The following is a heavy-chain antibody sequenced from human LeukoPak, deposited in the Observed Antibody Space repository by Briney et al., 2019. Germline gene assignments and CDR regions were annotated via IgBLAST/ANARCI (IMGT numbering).Heavy chain of an antibody. CDR1: GFTFSSYG. D-gene: IGHD6-13*01. V-gene: IGHV3-33*01. CDR3: ARDVAAAGNDNWFDP. J-gene: IGHJ5*02. CDR2: IWYDGSSK. Sequence: GGSLRLSCAASGFTFSSYGMHWVRQAPGKGLEWVAVIWYDGSSKYYADSVKGRFTISRDNSENTLYLQMNSLRAEDTAVYYCARDVAAAGNDNWFDPWGQGTLVTVSS.